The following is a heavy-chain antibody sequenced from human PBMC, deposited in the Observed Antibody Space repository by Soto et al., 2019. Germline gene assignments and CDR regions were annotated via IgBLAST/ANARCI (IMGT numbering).Heavy chain of an antibody. CDR2: IFSTGST. D-gene: IGHD6-13*01. Sequence: GGSLRFSCAASGFTVSSNYMSWVRQAPGKGLEWVSVIFSTGSTYYADSVKGRFTISRDNSKSTVYLQMNSLRVEDTAVYYCARGIEAAYPDYWGQGTLVTVTS. CDR1: GFTVSSNY. CDR3: ARGIEAAYPDY. V-gene: IGHV3-66*01. J-gene: IGHJ4*02.